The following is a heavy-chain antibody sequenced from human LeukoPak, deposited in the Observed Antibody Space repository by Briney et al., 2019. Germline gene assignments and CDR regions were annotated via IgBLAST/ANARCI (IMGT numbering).Heavy chain of an antibody. CDR2: FDPEDGET. Sequence: ASVKVSCKVSGYTLTELSMHWVRRAPGKGLEWMGGFDPEDGETICAQKFQGRVTMTEDTSTDTAYMELSSLRSEDTAVYYCATLGITMVRVGSHNWFDPWGQGTLVTVSS. CDR1: GYTLTELS. J-gene: IGHJ5*02. CDR3: ATLGITMVRVGSHNWFDP. D-gene: IGHD3-10*01. V-gene: IGHV1-24*01.